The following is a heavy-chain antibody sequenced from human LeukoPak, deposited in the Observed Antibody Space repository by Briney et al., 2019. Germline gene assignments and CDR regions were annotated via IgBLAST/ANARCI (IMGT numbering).Heavy chain of an antibody. CDR2: IYPGDSDT. Sequence: GESLKISCKVTGYSFTTYWIGWVRQMPGKGLEWMGIIYPGDSDTRYSPSFEGQVTISADKSISTAYLQWSSLKASDTAMYYCARTPLYYDSSGYDYWGQGTLVTVSS. CDR1: GYSFTTYW. CDR3: ARTPLYYDSSGYDY. D-gene: IGHD3-22*01. V-gene: IGHV5-51*01. J-gene: IGHJ4*02.